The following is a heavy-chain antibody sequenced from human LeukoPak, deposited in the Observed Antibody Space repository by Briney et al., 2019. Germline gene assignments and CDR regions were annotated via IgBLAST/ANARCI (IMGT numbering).Heavy chain of an antibody. CDR3: ARDAGGRNFDS. J-gene: IGHJ4*02. CDR2: IDTNTGKS. D-gene: IGHD1-14*01. CDR1: GYTFTIYA. V-gene: IGHV7-4-1*02. Sequence: ASVKVSCKASGYTFTIYAMNWVRQAPGQGLEWMGWIDTNTGKSTFARGFTGRFVFSLDTSVNTAYLQISSLKSEDTAVYYCARDAGGRNFDSWGQGTLVTVSS.